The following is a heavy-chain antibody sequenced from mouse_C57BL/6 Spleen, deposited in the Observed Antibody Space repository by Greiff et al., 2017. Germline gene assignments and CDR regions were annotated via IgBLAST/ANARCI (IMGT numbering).Heavy chain of an antibody. D-gene: IGHD1-1*01. Sequence: VQLQQPGAELVKPGASVKMSCKASGYTFTSYWITWVKQRPGQGLEWIGDIYPGSGSTNYNEKLKSKATLTVDTSSSTSYMQLSSLTSEDSAVYYCARRLITTVLAPVDYWGQGTTLTVSS. CDR3: ARRLITTVLAPVDY. CDR2: IYPGSGST. CDR1: GYTFTSYW. V-gene: IGHV1-55*01. J-gene: IGHJ2*01.